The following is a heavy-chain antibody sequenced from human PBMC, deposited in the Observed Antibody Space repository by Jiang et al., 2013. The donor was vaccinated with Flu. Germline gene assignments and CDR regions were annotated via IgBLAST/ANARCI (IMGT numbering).Heavy chain of an antibody. V-gene: IGHV4-59*01. CDR3: ARDITSGWYFSYFDY. CDR2: IYYSGST. Sequence: GPGLVKPSETLSLTCTVSGGSISSYYWSWIRQPPGKGLEWIGYIYYSGSTNYNPSLKSRVTISVDTSKNQFSLKLSSVTAADTAVYYCARDITSGWYFSYFDYWGQGTLVTVSS. D-gene: IGHD6-19*01. J-gene: IGHJ4*02. CDR1: GGSISSYY.